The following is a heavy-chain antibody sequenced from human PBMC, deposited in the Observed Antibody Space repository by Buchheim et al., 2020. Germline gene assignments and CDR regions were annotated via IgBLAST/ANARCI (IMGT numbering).Heavy chain of an antibody. Sequence: QVQLVESGGGVVQPGRSLRLSCAASGFTFSSYAMHWVRQAPGKGLEWVAVISYDGSNKYYADSVKGRFTISRDNSKNTLYLQMNSLRAEDTAVYYCARDLEMVRVYGMDVWGQGTT. J-gene: IGHJ6*02. CDR2: ISYDGSNK. V-gene: IGHV3-30-3*01. CDR3: ARDLEMVRVYGMDV. D-gene: IGHD3-10*01. CDR1: GFTFSSYA.